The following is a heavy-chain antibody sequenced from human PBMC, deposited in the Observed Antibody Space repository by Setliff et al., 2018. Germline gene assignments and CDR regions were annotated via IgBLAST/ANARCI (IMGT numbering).Heavy chain of an antibody. D-gene: IGHD1-26*01. CDR3: ARDNTIVGATDY. J-gene: IGHJ4*02. CDR2: LHTSGTT. V-gene: IGHV4-61*02. Sequence: KPSETLSLTCAVSGGSITSGPYYWSWIRQPAGEGLEWIGRLHTSGTTDYNPSLKGRVTISADTSTNHFSLKLTSVTAADTAVYYCARDNTIVGATDYWGQGALVTVSS. CDR1: GGSITSGPYY.